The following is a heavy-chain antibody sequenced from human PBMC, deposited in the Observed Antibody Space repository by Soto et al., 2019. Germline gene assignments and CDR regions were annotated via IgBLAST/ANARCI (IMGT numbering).Heavy chain of an antibody. J-gene: IGHJ5*02. Sequence: GGSLRLSCAASGFTFRNYAMTWARQAPGKGLEWVSSLLRSGSSAYYADSVRGRFTISSDTSANSLCLQMDNLRAEDTAIYYCAKDAISGDGIWLMDSWGQGTVVTVSS. V-gene: IGHV3-23*01. D-gene: IGHD4-17*01. CDR1: GFTFRNYA. CDR3: AKDAISGDGIWLMDS. CDR2: LLRSGSSA.